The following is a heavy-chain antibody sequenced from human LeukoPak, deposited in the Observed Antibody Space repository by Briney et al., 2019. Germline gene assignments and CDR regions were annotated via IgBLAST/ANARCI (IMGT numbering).Heavy chain of an antibody. CDR2: ISSSGSTI. D-gene: IGHD6-19*01. Sequence: GGSLRLSCAASGFTFSSYSMNWVRQAPGKGLEWVPYISSSGSTIYYADSVKGRFTISRDNAKNSLYLQMNSLRAEDTAVYYCARRSSGWEYNWFDPWGQGTLVTVSS. V-gene: IGHV3-48*04. CDR1: GFTFSSYS. CDR3: ARRSSGWEYNWFDP. J-gene: IGHJ5*02.